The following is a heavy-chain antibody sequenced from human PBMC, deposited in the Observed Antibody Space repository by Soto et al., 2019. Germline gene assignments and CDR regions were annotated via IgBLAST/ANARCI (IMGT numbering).Heavy chain of an antibody. CDR2: ISTYNCDT. V-gene: IGHV1-18*01. J-gene: IGHJ6*02. CDR1: GYTFTTSG. D-gene: IGHD1-26*01. Sequence: QVQLVQSGPEVKKPGASVKVSCEASGYTFTTSGISWVRQAPGQGLEWMGWISTYNCDTNSAQKFQGRVTMTADTSTGTVYMELMSLKSDDTAVYYCARQGSWPYYYYGRDVWGQGTTVPVSS. CDR3: ARQGSWPYYYYGRDV.